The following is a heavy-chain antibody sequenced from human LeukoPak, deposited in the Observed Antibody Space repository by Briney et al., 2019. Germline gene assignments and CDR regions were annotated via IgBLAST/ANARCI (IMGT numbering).Heavy chain of an antibody. CDR1: GFTVSSNY. CDR2: IYSGGST. Sequence: GGSLRLSCAASGFTVSSNYMSWVRQAPGKGLEWVSVIYSGGSTCYADSVKGRFTISRDNSKNTLYLQMNSLRAEDTAVYYCASPSEDYGDYSDAFDIWGQGTMVTVSS. D-gene: IGHD4-17*01. CDR3: ASPSEDYGDYSDAFDI. V-gene: IGHV3-53*01. J-gene: IGHJ3*02.